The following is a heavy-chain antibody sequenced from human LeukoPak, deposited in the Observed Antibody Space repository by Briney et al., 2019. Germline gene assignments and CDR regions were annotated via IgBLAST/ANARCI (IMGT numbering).Heavy chain of an antibody. Sequence: GGSLRLSCAASGLISRGYVMHWVCQAPGKGLEYVSAISSNGGSTYYADSVKGRFTISRDNSKNRLYLQMGSLRAEDMAVYYCARGRGGHYDYWGQGTLVTVSS. V-gene: IGHV3-64*02. D-gene: IGHD2-15*01. CDR3: ARGRGGHYDY. CDR1: GLISRGYV. CDR2: ISSNGGST. J-gene: IGHJ4*02.